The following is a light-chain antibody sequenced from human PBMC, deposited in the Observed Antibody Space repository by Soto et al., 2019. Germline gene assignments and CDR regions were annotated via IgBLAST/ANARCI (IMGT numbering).Light chain of an antibody. CDR2: SNN. V-gene: IGLV1-44*01. J-gene: IGLJ1*01. CDR3: AAWDDSLNGNV. Sequence: QSVLTQPPSASGTPVQRVTISCSGSSSNIGSNTVNWYQQLPGTAPKLLIYSNNQRPSGVPDRFSGSKSGTSASLAISGLQSEDEADYYCAAWDDSLNGNVFGTGTKVTV. CDR1: SSNIGSNT.